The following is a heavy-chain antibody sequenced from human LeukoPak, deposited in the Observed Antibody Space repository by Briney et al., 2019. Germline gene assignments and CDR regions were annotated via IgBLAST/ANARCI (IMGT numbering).Heavy chain of an antibody. CDR1: GYTFTSYD. Sequence: ASVKVSCKASGYTFTSYDINWVRQATGQGLEWMGWMNPNSGNTGYAQKFQGRVTMTRNTSISTAYMELSSLRSEDTAVYYCARELRGSGSYYGGYYYYYYGMDVWGQGTTVTVSS. D-gene: IGHD3-10*01. V-gene: IGHV1-8*01. CDR3: ARELRGSGSYYGGYYYYYYGMDV. CDR2: MNPNSGNT. J-gene: IGHJ6*02.